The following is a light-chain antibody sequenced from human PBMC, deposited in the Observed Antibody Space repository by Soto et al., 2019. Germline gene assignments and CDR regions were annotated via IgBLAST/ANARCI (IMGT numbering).Light chain of an antibody. CDR1: QSVLYSSNNKNY. CDR2: WAS. CDR3: QQYYSTLYT. Sequence: DIVMTQSPDSLAVSLGERATINCKSSQSVLYSSNNKNYLAWYQQRPGQPPKLLIYWASTRDSGVPDRFSGSGSGTDFPLTISILQAEDVAVYYCQQYYSTLYTFGQGTKLEIK. V-gene: IGKV4-1*01. J-gene: IGKJ2*01.